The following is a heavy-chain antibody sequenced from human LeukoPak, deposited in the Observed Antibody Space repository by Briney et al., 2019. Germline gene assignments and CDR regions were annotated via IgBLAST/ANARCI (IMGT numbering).Heavy chain of an antibody. CDR1: GFTFSSYA. CDR2: ISGSGGST. D-gene: IGHD3-22*01. V-gene: IGHV3-23*01. J-gene: IGHJ2*01. CDR3: ARRPATYYYDTTGANWYLDL. Sequence: GGSLRLSCAASGFTFSSYAMSWVRQAPGKGLEWVSAISGSGGSTYYADSVKGRFTISRDNSKNTLYLQMNSLRAEDTAVYYCARRPATYYYDTTGANWYLDLWGRGTLVTVSS.